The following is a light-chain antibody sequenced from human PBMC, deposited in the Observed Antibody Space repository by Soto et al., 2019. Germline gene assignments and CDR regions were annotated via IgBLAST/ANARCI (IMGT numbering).Light chain of an antibody. V-gene: IGKV3-15*01. J-gene: IGKJ1*01. CDR1: QSVDSR. CDR3: QQYNNWPPWT. CDR2: GAS. Sequence: IVMTQSQATLPVSPGERATLSCRTSQSVDSRLAWYQQKPGQAPRLLIYGASTRATGIPARFSGSGSGTEFTLTISSLQSEDFAVYYCQQYNNWPPWTFGQGTKVDIK.